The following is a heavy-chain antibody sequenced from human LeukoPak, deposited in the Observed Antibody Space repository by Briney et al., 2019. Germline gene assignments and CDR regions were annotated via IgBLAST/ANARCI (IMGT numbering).Heavy chain of an antibody. D-gene: IGHD6-19*01. J-gene: IGHJ5*02. CDR3: ARPPRSSDWYLNYFDP. Sequence: ASVKVSCKASGYTFTNYDINWVRQATGQGLEWMAWMDPKSGNTGYAQKFQDRVFLTMNTSIYTAYMELSGLRSEDTAIYYCARPPRSSDWYLNYFDPWGQGTLVTVSS. CDR1: GYTFTNYD. V-gene: IGHV1-8*01. CDR2: MDPKSGNT.